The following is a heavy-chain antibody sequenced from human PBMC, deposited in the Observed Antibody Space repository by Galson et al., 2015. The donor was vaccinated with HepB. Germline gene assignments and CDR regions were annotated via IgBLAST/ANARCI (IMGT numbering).Heavy chain of an antibody. CDR3: ARVKYYGSGRSPGYFDY. CDR1: GFTFSSYA. CDR2: ISGSGGST. J-gene: IGHJ4*02. Sequence: SLRLSCAASGFTFSSYAMSWVRQAPGKGLEWVSAISGSGGSTYYADSVKGRFTISRDNAKNSLYLQMNSLRDEDTAVYYCARVKYYGSGRSPGYFDYWGQGTLVTVSS. V-gene: IGHV3-23*01. D-gene: IGHD3-10*01.